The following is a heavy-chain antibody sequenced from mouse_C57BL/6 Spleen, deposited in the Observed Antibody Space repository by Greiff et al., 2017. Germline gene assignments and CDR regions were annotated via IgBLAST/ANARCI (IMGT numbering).Heavy chain of an antibody. D-gene: IGHD1-1*01. CDR1: GYAFSSSW. J-gene: IGHJ2*01. Sequence: VQLQQSGPELVKPGASVKISCKASGYAFSSSWMNWVKQRPGKGLEWIGRIYPGDGDTNYNGKFKGKATLTADKSSSTAYMQLSSLTSEDSAVYFCARGITTVVATRDFDYWGQGTTLTVSS. CDR2: IYPGDGDT. V-gene: IGHV1-82*01. CDR3: ARGITTVVATRDFDY.